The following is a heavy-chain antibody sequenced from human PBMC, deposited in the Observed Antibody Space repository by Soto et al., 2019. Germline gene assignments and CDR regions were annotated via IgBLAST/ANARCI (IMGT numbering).Heavy chain of an antibody. CDR2: ISPGSRYP. J-gene: IGHJ5*02. Sequence: QVQLVESGGGLVPPEGSLRLSCAGSGFPFGDSYMSWIRQAPGKGLEWLSYISPGSRYPAYADSVKGRFTISRDNAKRSLYLQMMSLTAEATAIYYCVRGGGGGLFDPWGQGTMVTVSS. CDR1: GFPFGDSY. D-gene: IGHD2-15*01. V-gene: IGHV3-11*06. CDR3: VRGGGGGLFDP.